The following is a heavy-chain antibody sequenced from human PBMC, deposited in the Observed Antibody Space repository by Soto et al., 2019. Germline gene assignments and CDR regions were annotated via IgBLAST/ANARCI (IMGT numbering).Heavy chain of an antibody. J-gene: IGHJ6*02. CDR2: IGGSGVST. V-gene: IGHV3-23*01. CDR3: AKDRSGYDGGMEV. CDR1: GFTFSSYS. D-gene: IGHD5-12*01. Sequence: GGSLRLSCAASGFTFSSYSINWVRQAPWKGLEWVSAIGGSGVSTYYADSVKGRFTISRDNSKKTLYLQMNSLRAEDTAVYYCAKDRSGYDGGMEVWGQWTTVTFCS.